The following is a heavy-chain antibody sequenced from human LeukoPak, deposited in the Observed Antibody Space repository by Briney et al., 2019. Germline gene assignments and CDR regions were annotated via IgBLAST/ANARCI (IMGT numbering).Heavy chain of an antibody. CDR2: VYYSGST. CDR1: GDSLSSSSYY. V-gene: IGHV4-39*01. D-gene: IGHD3-10*01. CDR3: ARYNRSDSYFDD. Sequence: PSETLSLTCTVSGDSLSSSSYYWGWIRQPPGRGLEWIGNVYYSGSTYNNPSFKSRVTISVDTSKNQFYLRVTSVTAADTAVYYCARYNRSDSYFDDWGQGTLVTVSS. J-gene: IGHJ4*02.